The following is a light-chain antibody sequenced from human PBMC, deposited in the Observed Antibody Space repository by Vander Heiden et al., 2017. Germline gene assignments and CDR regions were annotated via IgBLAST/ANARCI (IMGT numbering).Light chain of an antibody. Sequence: IVMTQSPDSLAVSLGERATINCKSSQSVLYSSNNKNYLVWYQQKPGQPPKLLIYWASTRESGVPDRFSGSASGTDFTLTISSLQAEDVAVYYCQQYYTTPYTFGQGTKLEIK. V-gene: IGKV4-1*01. CDR2: WAS. CDR3: QQYYTTPYT. J-gene: IGKJ2*01. CDR1: QSVLYSSNNKNY.